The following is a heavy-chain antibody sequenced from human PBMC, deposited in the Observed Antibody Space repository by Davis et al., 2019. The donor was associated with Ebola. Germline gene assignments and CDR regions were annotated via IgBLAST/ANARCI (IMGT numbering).Heavy chain of an antibody. CDR1: EGSFTYYY. Sequence: SETLSLTCAVYEGSFTYYYWSWVRQSPETGLEWIGERHHGGYTKYNPSLASRVTISLDTSKNQFSLKLNSMTAADTAVYYCVGGRDYTSKFWGQGVLVTVSS. D-gene: IGHD2-2*02. CDR2: RHHGGYT. J-gene: IGHJ4*02. V-gene: IGHV4-34*01. CDR3: VGGRDYTSKF.